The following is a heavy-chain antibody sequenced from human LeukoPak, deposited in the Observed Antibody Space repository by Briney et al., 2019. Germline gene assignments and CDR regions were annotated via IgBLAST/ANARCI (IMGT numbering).Heavy chain of an antibody. CDR1: GFTFSSYG. J-gene: IGHJ5*02. CDR3: ARDSVAGTYGDNWFDP. Sequence: GGSLRLSCAASGFTFSSYGMHWVRQAPGKGLEWVAVISYDGSNKYYADSVKGRFTISRDNSKNTLYLQMNSLRAEDTAVYYCARDSVAGTYGDNWFDPWGQGTLVTVSS. CDR2: ISYDGSNK. D-gene: IGHD6-19*01. V-gene: IGHV3-30*03.